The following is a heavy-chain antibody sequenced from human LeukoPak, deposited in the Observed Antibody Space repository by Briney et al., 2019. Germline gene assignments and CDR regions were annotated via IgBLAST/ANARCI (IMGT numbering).Heavy chain of an antibody. CDR2: ISGSGGST. D-gene: IGHD3-10*01. Sequence: PGGSLRLSCAASGFTFSSYAMSWVRQAPGKGLEWVSAISGSGGSTYYADSVKGRFTISRDNSKNTLYLQMNSLRAEDAAVYYCASQLLWFGEFRVWGQGTLVTVSS. CDR3: ASQLLWFGEFRV. V-gene: IGHV3-23*01. CDR1: GFTFSSYA. J-gene: IGHJ4*02.